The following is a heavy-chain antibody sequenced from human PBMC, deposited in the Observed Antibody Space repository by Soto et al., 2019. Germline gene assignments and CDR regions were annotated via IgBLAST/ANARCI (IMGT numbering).Heavy chain of an antibody. CDR3: ARVGIQLWFGVDY. J-gene: IGHJ4*02. CDR1: GFTVSSNY. V-gene: IGHV3-53*01. CDR2: IYSGGST. D-gene: IGHD5-18*01. Sequence: GGSLRLSCAASGFTVSSNYMSWVRQAPGKGLEWVSVIYSGGSTYYADSVKGRFTISRGNSKNTLYLQMNSLRAEDTAVYYCARVGIQLWFGVDYWGQGTLVTVSS.